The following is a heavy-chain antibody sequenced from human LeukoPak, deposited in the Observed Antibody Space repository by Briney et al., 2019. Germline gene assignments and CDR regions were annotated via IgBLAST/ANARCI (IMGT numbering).Heavy chain of an antibody. J-gene: IGHJ5*02. CDR1: GFTFSNYG. CDR3: APLGGIAAAGTSSNWFDP. V-gene: IGHV3-30*03. D-gene: IGHD6-13*01. Sequence: GRSLRLSCAASGFTFSNYGMHWVRQAPGKGLEWVAAISFDGNNKYYTDSVKGRFTISRDKSKNTLYLQMNSLRAEDTAVYYCAPLGGIAAAGTSSNWFDPWGQGTLVTVSS. CDR2: ISFDGNNK.